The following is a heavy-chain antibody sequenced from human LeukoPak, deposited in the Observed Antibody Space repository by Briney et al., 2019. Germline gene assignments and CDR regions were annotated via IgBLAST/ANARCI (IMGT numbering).Heavy chain of an antibody. Sequence: ASVTVSCKASGYTFTIYDINWVRQATGQGLEWMGWMNPNSGNTGYAQKFQGRVTMTRNTSISTAYMELSSLRSEDTAVYYCARGVEYYDILTGHYWDYYYYYGMDVWGQGTTVTVSS. V-gene: IGHV1-8*01. J-gene: IGHJ6*02. CDR3: ARGVEYYDILTGHYWDYYYYYGMDV. CDR1: GYTFTIYD. D-gene: IGHD3-9*01. CDR2: MNPNSGNT.